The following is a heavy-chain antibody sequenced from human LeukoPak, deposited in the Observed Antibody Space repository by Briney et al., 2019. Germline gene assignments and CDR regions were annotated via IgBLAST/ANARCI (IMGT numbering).Heavy chain of an antibody. CDR3: ASSGYCSGGSCPNTD. V-gene: IGHV1-46*01. CDR2: INPSGTST. J-gene: IGHJ4*02. D-gene: IGHD2-15*01. Sequence: ASVKVSCKASGDTFTSYSMHWVRQAPGQGLECMGIINPSGTSTSYAQKFQGRVTITADESTSTAYMELSSLRSEDTAVYYCASSGYCSGGSCPNTDWGQGTLVTVSS. CDR1: GDTFTSYS.